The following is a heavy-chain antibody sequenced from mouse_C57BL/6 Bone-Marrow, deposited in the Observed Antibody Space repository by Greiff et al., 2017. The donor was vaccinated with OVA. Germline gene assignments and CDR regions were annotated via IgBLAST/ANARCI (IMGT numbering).Heavy chain of an antibody. D-gene: IGHD2-4*01. CDR3: ARRYDYDVFAY. CDR1: GYTFTSYW. CDR2: IHPNSGST. Sequence: VQLQQPGAELVKPGASVKLSCKASGYTFTSYWMHWVKQRPGQGLEWIGMIHPNSGSTNYNEKFKSKATLTVDKSSSTAYMQLSSLTSEDSAVYYCARRYDYDVFAYWGQGTLVTVSA. J-gene: IGHJ3*01. V-gene: IGHV1-64*01.